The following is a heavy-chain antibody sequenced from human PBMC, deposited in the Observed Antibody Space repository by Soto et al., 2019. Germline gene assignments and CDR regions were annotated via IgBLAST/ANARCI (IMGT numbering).Heavy chain of an antibody. CDR1: GYSFTSYW. Sequence: GESLKISCKGSGYSFTSYWIGWVRQMPGKGLEWMGIIYPGDSDTRYSPSFQGQVTLSADKSISTAYLQWSSLKASDTAMYYCARLSLAYWGGDCHDAFDIWGQGTMVTVSS. V-gene: IGHV5-51*01. CDR3: ARLSLAYWGGDCHDAFDI. D-gene: IGHD2-21*02. J-gene: IGHJ3*02. CDR2: IYPGDSDT.